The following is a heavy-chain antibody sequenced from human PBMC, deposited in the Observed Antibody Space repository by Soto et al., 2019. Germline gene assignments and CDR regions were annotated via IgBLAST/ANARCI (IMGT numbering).Heavy chain of an antibody. CDR1: GDSSSSSHW. V-gene: IGHV4-4*02. CDR3: ARQLERGDLPEGFDY. J-gene: IGHJ4*02. D-gene: IGHD1-1*01. CDR2: IFHSGTT. Sequence: QVHLQESGPGPGKPSGTLSLTCAVSGDSSSSSHWWGWVRQSPEGGLEWIGEIFHSGTTKYNPSLQSRVSISVDKSKNQISLKMNSVTAADTAVYYCARQLERGDLPEGFDYWGQGTLTTVSS.